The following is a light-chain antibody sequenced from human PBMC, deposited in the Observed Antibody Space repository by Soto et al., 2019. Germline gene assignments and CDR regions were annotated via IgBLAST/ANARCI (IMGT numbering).Light chain of an antibody. CDR2: DVS. CDR3: QQFNSYPIT. J-gene: IGKJ5*01. CDR1: QDIRGA. V-gene: IGKV1-13*02. Sequence: ALPLTQSPSSLSASVGDRVTITCRASQDIRGALAWYQQKPGKAPKMLIYDVSTLESGVPLRFSGSSSGTDFTLTISSLQPADFATYYCQQFNSYPITFGQGTRLEIK.